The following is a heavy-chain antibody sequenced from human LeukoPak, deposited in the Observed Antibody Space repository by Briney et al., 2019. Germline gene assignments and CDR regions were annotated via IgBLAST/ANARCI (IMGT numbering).Heavy chain of an antibody. V-gene: IGHV1-2*02. CDR3: ARDSSGYVSWFDP. D-gene: IGHD3-22*01. CDR2: INPNSGGT. CDR1: GYTFTGYY. Sequence: ASVKVSCKASGYTFTGYYMHWVRQAPGQGLEWMGWINPNSGGTNYAQKFQGRVTMTRDTSISTAYMELSRLRSDDTAVYYCARDSSGYVSWFDPWGQGSLVTVSS. J-gene: IGHJ5*02.